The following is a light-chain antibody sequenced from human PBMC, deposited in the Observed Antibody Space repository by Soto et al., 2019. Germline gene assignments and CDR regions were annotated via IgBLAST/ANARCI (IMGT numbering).Light chain of an antibody. CDR2: AAS. CDR3: QKYSSVPV. V-gene: IGKV1-27*01. Sequence: DIQMTQSPTSLSASVGDRVTITCRASQDIRNFVAWYQQKPGKAPKLLIYAASTLQSGVPSRFSGSGSGTDFTLTINSLQPEDFATYSCQKYSSVPVFGPVTKVEIK. J-gene: IGKJ3*01. CDR1: QDIRNF.